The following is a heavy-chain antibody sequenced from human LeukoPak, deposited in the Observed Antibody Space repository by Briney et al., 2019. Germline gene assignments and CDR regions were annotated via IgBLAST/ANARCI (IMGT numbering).Heavy chain of an antibody. V-gene: IGHV3-9*01. D-gene: IGHD4-11*01. Sequence: PGGSLRLSCAASGFTFDDYAMHWVRQAPGKGLEWVSGISWNSGSIGYADSVKGRFTISRDNAKNSLYLQMNSLRAEDTAVYYCARDLVDYPNWFDPWGQGTLVTVSS. CDR1: GFTFDDYA. CDR2: ISWNSGSI. J-gene: IGHJ5*02. CDR3: ARDLVDYPNWFDP.